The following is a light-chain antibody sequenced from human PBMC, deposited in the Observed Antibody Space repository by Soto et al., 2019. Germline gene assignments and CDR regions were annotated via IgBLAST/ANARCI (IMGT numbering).Light chain of an antibody. V-gene: IGLV1-44*01. CDR1: SSNIGSNT. Sequence: QSVLTQPPSASGTPGQRVTISCSGSSSNIGSNTVNWYQQLPGTAPKLLIYSNNQRPSGVPDRFSGSKSGTSASLAISGLQSEDEADYYCAAWDDSLNGPSVFGTGTKATVL. J-gene: IGLJ1*01. CDR2: SNN. CDR3: AAWDDSLNGPSV.